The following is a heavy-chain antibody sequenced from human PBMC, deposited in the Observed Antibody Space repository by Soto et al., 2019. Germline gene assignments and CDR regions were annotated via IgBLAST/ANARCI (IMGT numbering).Heavy chain of an antibody. CDR2: IIPIFNST. V-gene: IGHV1-69*06. Sequence: TVKVSCKVSGSRFSNYGISWVRQGPGEGVEWLGRIIPIFNSTKYAQSFQGRVTITADKSTSTASLELSSLRSDDTAVYYCAREGRGKKAGYNGLVTLGYWGQGTLVTVSS. CDR1: GSRFSNYG. D-gene: IGHD2-2*02. CDR3: AREGRGKKAGYNGLVTLGY. J-gene: IGHJ4*02.